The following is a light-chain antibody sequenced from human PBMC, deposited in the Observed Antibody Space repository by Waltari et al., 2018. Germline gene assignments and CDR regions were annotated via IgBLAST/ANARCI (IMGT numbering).Light chain of an antibody. V-gene: IGLV2-8*01. CDR3: SSYAHSNTVV. CDR2: EVT. CDR1: TSDVGGYNY. J-gene: IGLJ2*01. Sequence: QSALTQPPSASGSPGQSVTISCTGTTSDVGGYNYVSWYQQHPGKAPKLIISEVTKRPSGAPDRFAGSKSGNTASLTVSGLQAEDEADYYCSSYAHSNTVVFGGGTRLTVL.